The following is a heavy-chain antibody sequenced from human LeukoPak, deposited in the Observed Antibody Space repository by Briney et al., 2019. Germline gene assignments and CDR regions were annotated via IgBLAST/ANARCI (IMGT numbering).Heavy chain of an antibody. D-gene: IGHD3-10*02. CDR1: GFTFSSYG. V-gene: IGHV3-30*18. J-gene: IGHJ6*04. CDR3: AELGITMIGGV. CDR2: ISDDGSYK. Sequence: GRSLRLSCAASGFTFSSYGMHWVRQAPGKGLEWVAVISDDGSYKYYADSVKGRFTISRDNAKNSLYLQMNSLRAEDTAVYYCAELGITMIGGVWGKGTTVTISS.